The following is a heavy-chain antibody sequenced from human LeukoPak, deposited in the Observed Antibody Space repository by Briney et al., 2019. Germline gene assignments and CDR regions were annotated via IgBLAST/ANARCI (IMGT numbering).Heavy chain of an antibody. D-gene: IGHD6-13*01. CDR1: GGSISSYY. CDR2: IYYSGST. V-gene: IGHV4-59*01. CDR3: ARLLNEWQQLVPDGPYYYYYYMDV. Sequence: SETLSLTCTVSGGSISSYYWSWIRQPPGKGLEWIGYIYYSGSTNYNPSLKSRVTISVDTSKNQFSLKLSSVTAADTAVYYCARLLNEWQQLVPDGPYYYYYYMDVWGKGTTVTISS. J-gene: IGHJ6*03.